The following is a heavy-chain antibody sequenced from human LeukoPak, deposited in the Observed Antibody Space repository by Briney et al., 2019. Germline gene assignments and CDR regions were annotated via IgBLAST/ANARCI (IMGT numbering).Heavy chain of an antibody. Sequence: GGSLRLSCVVSGFTFSGSAVHWVRQASGKGLEWVGRIRSKANNYATAYAASVKGRFTISRDDSKNTAYLQMNSLRTEDTAVYYCTGDNFDSSVKFDYWGQGTLVTVSS. D-gene: IGHD3-22*01. V-gene: IGHV3-73*01. J-gene: IGHJ4*02. CDR3: TGDNFDSSVKFDY. CDR1: GFTFSGSA. CDR2: IRSKANNYAT.